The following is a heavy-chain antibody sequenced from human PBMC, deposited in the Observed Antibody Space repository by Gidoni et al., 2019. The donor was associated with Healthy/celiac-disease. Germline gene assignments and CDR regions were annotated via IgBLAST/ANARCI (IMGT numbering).Heavy chain of an antibody. Sequence: QVQLQQWGAGLLKPSETLSLTCAVYGGSFSGYYWSWIRQPPGKGLEWIGEINHSGSTNYNPSLKSRVTISVDTSKNQFSLKLSSVTAADTAVYYCARGLWFSSWKDYWGQGTLVTVSS. D-gene: IGHD6-13*01. J-gene: IGHJ4*02. CDR3: ARGLWFSSWKDY. V-gene: IGHV4-34*01. CDR2: INHSGST. CDR1: GGSFSGYY.